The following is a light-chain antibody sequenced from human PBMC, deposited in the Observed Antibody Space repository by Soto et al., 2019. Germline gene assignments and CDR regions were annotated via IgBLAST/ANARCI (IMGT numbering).Light chain of an antibody. CDR3: QQTNTFLPLT. J-gene: IGKJ4*01. V-gene: IGKV1-12*01. CDR2: GAS. CDR1: HGISNR. Sequence: DIQMTQSPSSVSASVGDRVTITCRASHGISNRLAWYQQQPGKAPKLLIYGASSLQSGVPSRFSGGGSGTHFTLIISSLQPEDFATYYCQQTNTFLPLTFGGGTKVDIK.